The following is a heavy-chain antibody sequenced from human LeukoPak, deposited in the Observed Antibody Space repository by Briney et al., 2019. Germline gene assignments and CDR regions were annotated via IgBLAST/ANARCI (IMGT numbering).Heavy chain of an antibody. CDR3: AREGGLYRPLDY. CDR2: VNLQGST. V-gene: IGHV4-4*02. J-gene: IGHJ4*02. CDR1: GGSITSTNY. Sequence: PSETLSLTRGVSGGSITSTNYWTWVRQPPGKGLEWIGEVNLQGSTNYNPSLMGRVAISVDMSENHISLQLTSVTAADTAVYYCAREGGLYRPLDYSGQGTLVTVSS.